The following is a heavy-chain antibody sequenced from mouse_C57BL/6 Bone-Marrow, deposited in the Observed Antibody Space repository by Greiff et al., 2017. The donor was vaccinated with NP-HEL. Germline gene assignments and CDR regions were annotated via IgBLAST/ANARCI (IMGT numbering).Heavy chain of an antibody. CDR2: IWSGGST. V-gene: IGHV2-2*01. CDR3: ASVITTEDAMDY. D-gene: IGHD1-1*01. J-gene: IGHJ4*01. CDR1: GFSLTSYG. Sequence: QVQLQQSGPGLVQPSQSLSITCTVSGFSLTSYGVHWVRQSPGKGLEWLGVIWSGGSTDYNAAFISRLSISKDNSKSQVFFKMNSLQADDTAIYYCASVITTEDAMDYWGQGTSVTVSS.